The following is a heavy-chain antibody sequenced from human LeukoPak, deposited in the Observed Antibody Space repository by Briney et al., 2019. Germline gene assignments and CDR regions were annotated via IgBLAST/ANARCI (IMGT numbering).Heavy chain of an antibody. CDR2: IYYTGDT. CDR3: ARGTQQLAYRRWFDP. V-gene: IGHV4-59*12. Sequence: SETLSLTCTVSGSSIIDYYWSWIRQPPGKGLEWIGGIYYTGDTNYNPSLESRVTISVDTSKNQFSLKLSSVAAADTAVYYCARGTQQLAYRRWFDPWGQGTLVTVSS. D-gene: IGHD6-13*01. J-gene: IGHJ5*02. CDR1: GSSIIDYY.